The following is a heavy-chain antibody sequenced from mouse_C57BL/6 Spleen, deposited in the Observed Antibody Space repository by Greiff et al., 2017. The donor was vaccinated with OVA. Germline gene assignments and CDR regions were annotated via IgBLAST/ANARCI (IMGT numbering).Heavy chain of an antibody. CDR2: ISYDGSN. CDR3: AREMDGFLYDYDEGFAY. CDR1: GYSITSGYY. V-gene: IGHV3-6*01. J-gene: IGHJ3*01. Sequence: EVQLQESGPGLVKPSQSLSLTCSVTGYSITSGYYWNWIRQFPGNKLEWMGYISYDGSNNYNPSLKNRISITRDTSKNQFFLKLNSVTTEDTATDYCAREMDGFLYDYDEGFAYWGQGTLVTVSA. D-gene: IGHD2-4*01.